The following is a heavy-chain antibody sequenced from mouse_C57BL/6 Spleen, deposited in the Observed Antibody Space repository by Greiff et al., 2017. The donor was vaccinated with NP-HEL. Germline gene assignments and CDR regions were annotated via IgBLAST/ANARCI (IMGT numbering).Heavy chain of an antibody. J-gene: IGHJ4*01. D-gene: IGHD1-1*01. CDR1: GYAFSSYW. CDR2: IYPGDGDT. V-gene: IGHV1-80*01. CDR3: ARMTTVVATRAMDY. Sequence: VQLQESGAELVKPGASVKISCKASGYAFSSYWMNWVKQRPGQGLEWIGQIYPGDGDTNYNGKFKGKATLTADKSSSTAYMQLSSLTSEDSAVYFCARMTTVVATRAMDYWGQGTSVTVSS.